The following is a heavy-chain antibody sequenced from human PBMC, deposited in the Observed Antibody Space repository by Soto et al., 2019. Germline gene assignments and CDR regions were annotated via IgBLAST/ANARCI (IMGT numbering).Heavy chain of an antibody. Sequence: EVQLLESGGGLVQPGGSLRLSCAVSGVTFNKYAMSWVRQPPGKGPEWVSAITGSGGLTYYADSVKGRFTVSRDNSKTILFLQMNRLRDEDTATYYCAKGASGGNSPSWYFDLWGRGTLVIVSS. CDR3: AKGASGGNSPSWYFDL. CDR1: GVTFNKYA. V-gene: IGHV3-23*01. D-gene: IGHD1-26*01. CDR2: ITGSGGLT. J-gene: IGHJ2*01.